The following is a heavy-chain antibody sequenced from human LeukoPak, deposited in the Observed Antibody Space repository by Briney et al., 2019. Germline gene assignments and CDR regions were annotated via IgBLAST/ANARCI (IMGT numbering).Heavy chain of an antibody. D-gene: IGHD1-26*01. CDR3: ASRIGRMDYYYGMDV. Sequence: ASVKVSCKASGYTFTGYYMHWVRQAPGQGLEWVGWINPNSGGTNYAQKFQGRVTMTRDTSISTAYMELSRLRSDDTAVYYCASRIGRMDYYYGMDVWGQGTTVTVSS. J-gene: IGHJ6*02. V-gene: IGHV1-2*02. CDR1: GYTFTGYY. CDR2: INPNSGGT.